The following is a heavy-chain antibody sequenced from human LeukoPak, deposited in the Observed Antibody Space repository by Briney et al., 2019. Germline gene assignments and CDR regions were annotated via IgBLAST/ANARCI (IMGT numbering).Heavy chain of an antibody. Sequence: GSLRLSCAASGFTFSSYGMHWVRQAPGKGLEWVAFIRYDGSNKYYADSVKGRFTISRDNSKNTLYLQMNSLRAEDTAVYYCAKEGSCSSTSCWGTDYWGQGTLVTVSS. D-gene: IGHD2-2*01. CDR3: AKEGSCSSTSCWGTDY. CDR1: GFTFSSYG. V-gene: IGHV3-30*02. CDR2: IRYDGSNK. J-gene: IGHJ4*02.